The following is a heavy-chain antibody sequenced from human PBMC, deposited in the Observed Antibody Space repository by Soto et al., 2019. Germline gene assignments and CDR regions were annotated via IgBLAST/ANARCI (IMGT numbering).Heavy chain of an antibody. CDR3: ATLGTIDTGGMDV. D-gene: IGHD2-2*01. Sequence: EVQLVESGGGLVQPGRSLRLSCAASGFTFDDYAMHWVRQAPGKGLEWVSGIRWNSGNIDYADSVKGRFTISRDKAKNSLYLQMNSLRAEDTALYYCATLGTIDTGGMDVWGQGTTVTVSS. CDR2: IRWNSGNI. J-gene: IGHJ6*02. CDR1: GFTFDDYA. V-gene: IGHV3-9*01.